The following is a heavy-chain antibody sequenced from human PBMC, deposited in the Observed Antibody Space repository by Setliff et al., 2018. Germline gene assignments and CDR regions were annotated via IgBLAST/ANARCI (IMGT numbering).Heavy chain of an antibody. CDR3: ARGRQVHRHLVIVPAAAFDF. J-gene: IGHJ4*02. CDR2: INANGGAN. CDR1: GYTFTDYY. V-gene: IGHV1-2*07. Sequence: ASVKVSCKASGYTFTDYYIHWIRQAPGQGLEWMGWINANGGANGQSCKFRGRVAMTRDTSISTVFMELNRLTSDDTAVYYCARGRQVHRHLVIVPAAAFDFWGQGARVTVSS. D-gene: IGHD2-2*01.